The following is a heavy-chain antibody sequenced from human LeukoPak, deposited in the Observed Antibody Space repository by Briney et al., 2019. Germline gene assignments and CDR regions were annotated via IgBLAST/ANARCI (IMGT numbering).Heavy chain of an antibody. J-gene: IGHJ5*02. V-gene: IGHV4-59*08. D-gene: IGHD2-15*01. CDR2: IYYSGGT. Sequence: TSETLSLTCTVSGGSISSYYWSWIRQPPGKGLEWIGYIYYSGGTNYNPSLKSRVTISVDTSKNQFSLKLSSVTAADTAVYYCARRVLGFWFDPWGQGTLVTVSS. CDR3: ARRVLGFWFDP. CDR1: GGSISSYY.